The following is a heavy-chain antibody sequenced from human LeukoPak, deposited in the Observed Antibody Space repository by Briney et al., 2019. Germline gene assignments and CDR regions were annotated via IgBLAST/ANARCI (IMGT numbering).Heavy chain of an antibody. D-gene: IGHD1-14*01. CDR1: GFSFSNYA. CDR3: AKEWRGGATDNYYYGMNV. J-gene: IGHJ6*02. V-gene: IGHV3-23*01. Sequence: PGGSLRLSCAASGFSFSNYAMSWVRQAPGKGLEWLSGISGSGGSTYYAISGGDDSTYDADSVKGRFTISRDNSKNTLYLQMNSLRAEDTPLNYCAKEWRGGATDNYYYGMNVWGQGPTFTVSS. CDR2: ISGSGGSTYYAISGGDDST.